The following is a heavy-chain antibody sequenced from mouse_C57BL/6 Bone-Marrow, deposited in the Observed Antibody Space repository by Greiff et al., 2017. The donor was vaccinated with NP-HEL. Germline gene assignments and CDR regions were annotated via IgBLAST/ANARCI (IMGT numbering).Heavy chain of an antibody. J-gene: IGHJ4*01. D-gene: IGHD2-1*01. CDR1: GYTFTSYW. Sequence: QVQLQQPGAELVKPGASVKLSCKASGYTFTSYWMHWVKQRPGQGLEWIGMIHPNSGSTNYNEKFKSKATLTVDKSSSTAYMQLSSLTSEDSAVYYCARESLIYYGNYDAMDYWGQGTSVTVSS. CDR3: ARESLIYYGNYDAMDY. CDR2: IHPNSGST. V-gene: IGHV1-64*01.